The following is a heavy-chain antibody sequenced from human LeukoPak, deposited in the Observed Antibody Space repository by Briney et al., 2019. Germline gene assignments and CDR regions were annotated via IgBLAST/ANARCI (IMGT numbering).Heavy chain of an antibody. CDR1: GASISSSY. Sequence: PSETLSLTCSVSGASISSSYWSWIRQPPRKGLEWIGYISYSGSTNYNPSLKSRVTISVDTSKNQFSLKLSSVTAADTAVYYCAREYYDSSGYSRGFDYWGQGTLVTVSS. D-gene: IGHD3-22*01. CDR3: AREYYDSSGYSRGFDY. J-gene: IGHJ4*02. CDR2: ISYSGST. V-gene: IGHV4-59*12.